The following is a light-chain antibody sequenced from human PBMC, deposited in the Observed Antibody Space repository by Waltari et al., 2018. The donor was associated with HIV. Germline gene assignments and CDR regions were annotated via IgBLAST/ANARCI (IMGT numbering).Light chain of an antibody. Sequence: QSALTQPPSASGSPGQSVTISCTGTSSDVGGYNYVSWYQQHPGKAPKLMIYEVNKRPSGVPDRLSCSKSGNTASLTVSGLQAEDEADYYCSSYAGSNNRVFGGGTKLTVL. V-gene: IGLV2-8*01. CDR2: EVN. J-gene: IGLJ2*01. CDR3: SSYAGSNNRV. CDR1: SSDVGGYNY.